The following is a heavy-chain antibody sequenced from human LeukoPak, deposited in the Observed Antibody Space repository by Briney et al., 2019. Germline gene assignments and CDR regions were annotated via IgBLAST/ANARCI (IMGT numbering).Heavy chain of an antibody. CDR2: ISSSGSTI. V-gene: IGHV3-48*03. Sequence: PGGSLRLSCAASGFTFSSYEMNWVRQAPGKGLEWVSDISSSGSTIYYADSVKGRFTISRDNARNSLYLQMTSLRAEDTAVYYCARRYCSSTSCLFDYWGQGTLVTVSS. CDR3: ARRYCSSTSCLFDY. D-gene: IGHD2-2*01. J-gene: IGHJ4*02. CDR1: GFTFSSYE.